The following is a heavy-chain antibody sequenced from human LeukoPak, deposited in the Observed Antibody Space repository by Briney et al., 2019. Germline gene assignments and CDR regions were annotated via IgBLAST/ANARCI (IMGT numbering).Heavy chain of an antibody. D-gene: IGHD5-18*01. CDR3: AKGDKPVIAMVKFDY. CDR2: ISGSGTNT. J-gene: IGHJ4*01. V-gene: IGHV3-23*01. Sequence: PGGSLRLSCAASGFTFSSYTMNWVRQAPGRGLEWVSGISGSGTNTYYADSVKGRFTISRDNSKNTLCLQMNSLRAEDTAVYYCAKGDKPVIAMVKFDYWGHGTLVTVSS. CDR1: GFTFSSYT.